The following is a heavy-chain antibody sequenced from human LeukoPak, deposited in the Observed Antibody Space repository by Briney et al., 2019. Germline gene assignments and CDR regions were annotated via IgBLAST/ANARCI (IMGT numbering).Heavy chain of an antibody. Sequence: PSETLSLTCAVYGGSFSGYYWSWIRQPPGKGLEWIGSIYHSGSTYYNPSLKSRVTISVDTSKNQFSLKLSSVTAADTAVYYCARRGSRTQSFSSYYYGSGSYYGYWGQGTLVTVSS. CDR1: GGSFSGYY. V-gene: IGHV4-34*01. CDR2: IYHSGST. J-gene: IGHJ4*02. CDR3: ARRGSRTQSFSSYYYGSGSYYGY. D-gene: IGHD3-10*01.